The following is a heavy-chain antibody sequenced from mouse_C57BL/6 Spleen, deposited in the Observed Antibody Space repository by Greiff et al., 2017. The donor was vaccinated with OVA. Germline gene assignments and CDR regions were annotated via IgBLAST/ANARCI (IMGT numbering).Heavy chain of an antibody. Sequence: VKLMESGPELVKPGASVKLSCKASGYTFTSYDINWVKQRPGQGLEWIGWIYPRDGSTKYNEKFKGKATLTVDTSSSTAYMELHSLTSEDSAVYFCARSIYYYGSSYWYFDVWGTGTTVTVSS. J-gene: IGHJ1*03. CDR2: IYPRDGST. CDR1: GYTFTSYD. CDR3: ARSIYYYGSSYWYFDV. V-gene: IGHV1-85*01. D-gene: IGHD1-1*01.